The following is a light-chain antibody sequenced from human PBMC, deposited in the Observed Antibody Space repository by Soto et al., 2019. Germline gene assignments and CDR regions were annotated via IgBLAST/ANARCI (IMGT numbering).Light chain of an antibody. Sequence: DIQMTQSPSSLSASVGDRVTITCRASQYISSYLNWYQQKPGKAPKLLIYDESSLQGGVPSRFSGSGSGTEFTLTINSLQPDDFATYYCQQYDTYYTVGQGTKVEIK. V-gene: IGKV1-39*01. CDR3: QQYDTYYT. CDR2: DES. CDR1: QYISSY. J-gene: IGKJ2*01.